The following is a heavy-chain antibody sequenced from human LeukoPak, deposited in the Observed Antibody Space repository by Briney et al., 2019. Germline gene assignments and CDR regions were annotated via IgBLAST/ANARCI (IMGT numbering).Heavy chain of an antibody. CDR3: ARATPYYDILTGYYPGWFDP. Sequence: GESLKISCKGSGYSFTSYWIGWVRQMPGKGLECMGIIYPGDSDTRYSPSFQGQVTISADKSISTAYLQWSSLKASDTAMYYCARATPYYDILTGYYPGWFDPWGQGTLVTVSS. V-gene: IGHV5-51*01. D-gene: IGHD3-9*01. CDR1: GYSFTSYW. CDR2: IYPGDSDT. J-gene: IGHJ5*02.